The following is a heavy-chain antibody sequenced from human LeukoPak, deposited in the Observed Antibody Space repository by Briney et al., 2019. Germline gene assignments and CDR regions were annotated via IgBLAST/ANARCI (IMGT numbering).Heavy chain of an antibody. CDR2: INHSGST. V-gene: IGHV4-34*01. CDR1: GGSFSGYY. CDR3: ARGSSSSSSVWFDP. D-gene: IGHD6-6*01. Sequence: SETLSLTCAVYGGSFSGYYWSWIRQPPGKGLEWIGEINHSGSTNYNPSLKSRVTISVDTAKNQFSLKLNSVYLAVTAVYYCARGSSSSSSVWFDPWGQGTLVTVSS. J-gene: IGHJ5*02.